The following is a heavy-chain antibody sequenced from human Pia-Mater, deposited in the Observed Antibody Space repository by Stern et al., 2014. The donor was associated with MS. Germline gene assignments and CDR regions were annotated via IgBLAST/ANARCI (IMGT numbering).Heavy chain of an antibody. Sequence: VQLVESGGGVVQPGRPLRLSCVASGFTLGSCAMPWVRQAPGKGLGWGAGVSYDGSNKYYADSVKGRFTISRDNSQNTLYMQMSSLRPEDTAVYYCAKDRQYLTYFFDHWGQGSLVTVSS. CDR2: VSYDGSNK. J-gene: IGHJ5*02. CDR1: GFTLGSCA. D-gene: IGHD2/OR15-2a*01. CDR3: AKDRQYLTYFFDH. V-gene: IGHV3-30*18.